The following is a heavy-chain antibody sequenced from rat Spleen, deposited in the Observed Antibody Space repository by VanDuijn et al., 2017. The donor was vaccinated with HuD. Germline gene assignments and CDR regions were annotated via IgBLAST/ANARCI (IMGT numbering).Heavy chain of an antibody. D-gene: IGHD1-12*02. CDR3: TMGSHYHDVPSYYEY. Sequence: EVQLVESGGGLVQPGRSLKLSCTASGFTFSTFPMVWVRQAPKKGLEWVASISSGGGGTYYGDSVKGRFTISRDNAKSTLSRQMDSLRSEDTATYYCTMGSHYHDVPSYYEYWGQGFMVTVSA. V-gene: IGHV5-27*01. CDR2: ISSGGGGT. CDR1: GFTFSTFP. J-gene: IGHJ2*01.